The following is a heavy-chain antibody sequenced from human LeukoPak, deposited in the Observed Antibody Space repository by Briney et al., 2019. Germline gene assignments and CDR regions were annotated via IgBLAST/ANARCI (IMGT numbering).Heavy chain of an antibody. CDR2: MNQDGSER. CDR3: ARNRGYQQFDY. CDR1: GFTFSNYW. V-gene: IGHV3-7*01. Sequence: GGSLRLSCAASGFTFSNYWIDWVRQAPGKGLEWVATMNQDGSERHYLESVKGRFTISRDDAKNSLYLQMNNLRAEDTAVYYCARNRGYQQFDYWGQGTLVTVSS. D-gene: IGHD2-15*01. J-gene: IGHJ4*02.